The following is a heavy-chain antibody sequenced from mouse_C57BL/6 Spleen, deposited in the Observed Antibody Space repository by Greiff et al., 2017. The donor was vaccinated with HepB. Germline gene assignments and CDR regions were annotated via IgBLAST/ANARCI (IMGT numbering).Heavy chain of an antibody. J-gene: IGHJ3*01. Sequence: QVQLQQPGAELVMPGASVKLSCKASGYTFTSYWMHWVNQRPGQGLEWIGEIDPSDSYTNYNQKFKGKSTLTVDKSASTAYMQLSSLTSEDSAVYYCARSGGREAWFAYWGQGTLVTVSA. V-gene: IGHV1-69*01. D-gene: IGHD3-1*01. CDR3: ARSGGREAWFAY. CDR1: GYTFTSYW. CDR2: IDPSDSYT.